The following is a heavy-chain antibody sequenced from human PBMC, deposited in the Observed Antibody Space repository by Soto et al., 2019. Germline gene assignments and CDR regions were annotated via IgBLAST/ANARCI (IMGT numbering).Heavy chain of an antibody. CDR1: GYTFTSYG. J-gene: IGHJ5*02. V-gene: IGHV1-18*04. CDR3: ARDTSAAGTGWFDP. CDR2: ISAYNGNT. D-gene: IGHD6-13*01. Sequence: GASVKVSCKASGYTFTSYGISWVRQAPGQGVEWMGWISAYNGNTNYAQKLQGRVTMTTDTSTSTAYMELRSLRSDDTAVYYCARDTSAAGTGWFDPWGQGTLVTVSS.